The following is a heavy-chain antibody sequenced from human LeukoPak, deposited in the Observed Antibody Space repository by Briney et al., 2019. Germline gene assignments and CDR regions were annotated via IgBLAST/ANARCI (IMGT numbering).Heavy chain of an antibody. CDR2: IIPILGIA. CDR1: GGTFSSYA. J-gene: IGHJ6*03. V-gene: IGHV1-69*04. D-gene: IGHD3-10*01. Sequence: SVKVSCKASGGTFSSYAISWVRQAPGQGLEWMGRIIPILGIANYAQKFQGRVTITADKSTSTAYMELSSLRSEDTAVYYCARDNMVRGVIITAYMDVWGKGTTVTVSS. CDR3: ARDNMVRGVIITAYMDV.